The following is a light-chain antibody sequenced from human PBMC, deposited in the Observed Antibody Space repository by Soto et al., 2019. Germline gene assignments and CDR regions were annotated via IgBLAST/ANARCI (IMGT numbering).Light chain of an antibody. CDR1: SSNIGDNY. J-gene: IGLJ3*02. V-gene: IGLV1-51*01. Sequence: QSVLTQPPSVSAAPGQTVTISCSGTSSNIGDNYVSWYRQLPGTAPKLLIYDNYKRPSGIPDRFSGSKSGTSTTLGITGLQTGDEADYYCGTWDTSLSGGVFGGGTKVTVL. CDR3: GTWDTSLSGGV. CDR2: DNY.